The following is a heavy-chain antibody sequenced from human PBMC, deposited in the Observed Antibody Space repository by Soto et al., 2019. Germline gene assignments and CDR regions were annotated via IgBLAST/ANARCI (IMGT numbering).Heavy chain of an antibody. Sequence: GESLKISGKGSGYSFTNYWIGWVLQMPWKGLEWMGIIYPGDSDTRYSPSFQGQVTISVDKSISTAYLQWRSLKASDSGMYYCARSRITGSTWTFDYWGQETLVTVSS. D-gene: IGHD1-20*01. CDR3: ARSRITGSTWTFDY. J-gene: IGHJ4*02. CDR1: GYSFTNYW. CDR2: IYPGDSDT. V-gene: IGHV5-51*01.